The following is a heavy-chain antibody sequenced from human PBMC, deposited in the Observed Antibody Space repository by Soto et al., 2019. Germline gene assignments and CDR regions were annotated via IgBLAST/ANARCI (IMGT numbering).Heavy chain of an antibody. CDR3: ASKIFGTTYFDY. J-gene: IGHJ4*02. V-gene: IGHV3-48*03. Sequence: PGGSLRLSCAASGLTFSTYEMNWVRQAPGKGLEWVSYIRGGGSPILYADSVKGRFTISRDNAKNSLYLQMNSLRAEDTAIYYCASKIFGTTYFDYCGQGARVTVSS. D-gene: IGHD1-7*01. CDR2: IRGGGSPI. CDR1: GLTFSTYE.